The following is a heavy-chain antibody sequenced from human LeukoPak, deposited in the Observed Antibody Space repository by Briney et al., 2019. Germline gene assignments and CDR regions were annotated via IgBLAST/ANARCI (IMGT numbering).Heavy chain of an antibody. CDR1: GFTFSNYG. J-gene: IGHJ4*02. CDR2: IRYDGSDE. V-gene: IGHV3-30*02. D-gene: IGHD3-10*01. Sequence: GGSLRLSCAASGFTFSNYGIHWVRQAPGKGLEWVAFIRYDGSDEYYADSVKGRFTISRDNSKNTLYLQMNSLRAEDTAVYYCARDSYYYGSGSYYPAYYFDYWGQGTLVTVSS. CDR3: ARDSYYYGSGSYYPAYYFDY.